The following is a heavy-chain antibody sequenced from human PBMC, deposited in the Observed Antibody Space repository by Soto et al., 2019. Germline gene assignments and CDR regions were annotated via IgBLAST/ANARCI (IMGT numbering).Heavy chain of an antibody. V-gene: IGHV1-69*01. CDR1: GGTFSIYT. J-gene: IGHJ5*02. CDR3: AREGPPASAWFDP. CDR2: SS. D-gene: IGHD1-26*01. Sequence: QVQLVQSGAEVKKPGSSVKVSCKASGGTFSIYTISWVRQAPGQGLEWMGGSSNSAQKFQGRLTVTADESTSTVYLELSSLASEDTDLYYCAREGPPASAWFDPWGQGTLVSVSS.